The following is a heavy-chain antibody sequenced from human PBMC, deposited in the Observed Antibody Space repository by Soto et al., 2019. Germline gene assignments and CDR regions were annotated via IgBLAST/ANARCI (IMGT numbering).Heavy chain of an antibody. CDR3: ARLPYGDYYDY. Sequence: SSETLSLTCTVSGGSISSYYWSWIRQPPGKGLEWIGYIYYSGSTNYNPSLKSRVTISVDTSKNQFSLKLSSVTAADTAVYYCARLPYGDYYDYWGQGTLVTVSS. J-gene: IGHJ4*02. D-gene: IGHD4-17*01. CDR2: IYYSGST. CDR1: GGSISSYY. V-gene: IGHV4-59*08.